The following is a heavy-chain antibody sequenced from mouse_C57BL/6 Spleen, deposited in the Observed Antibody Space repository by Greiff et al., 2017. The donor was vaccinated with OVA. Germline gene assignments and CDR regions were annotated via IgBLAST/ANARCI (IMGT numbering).Heavy chain of an antibody. CDR3: ARECYGSRLDD. CDR1: GYSFTDYN. Sequence: VQLKQSGPELVKPGASVKLSCTASGYSFTDYNMNWVKQSNGKSLAWIGVINPNYGTPSYNQKFKGKATLTVDQSSRTAYMQLNSLTSEYSAVYYCARECYGSRLDDGGQGTTLTVSS. D-gene: IGHD1-1*01. CDR2: INPNYGTP. V-gene: IGHV1-39*01. J-gene: IGHJ2*01.